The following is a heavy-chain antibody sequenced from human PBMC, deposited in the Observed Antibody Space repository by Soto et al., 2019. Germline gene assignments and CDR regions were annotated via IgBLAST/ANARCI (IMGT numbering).Heavy chain of an antibody. D-gene: IGHD3-10*01. CDR1: GYTLTELS. V-gene: IGHV1-24*01. CDR2: FDPEDGET. J-gene: IGHJ4*02. CDR3: ATVRTYYYGSGNYD. Sequence: ASVKVSCKVSGYTLTELSMHWVRQAPGKGLEWMGGFDPEDGETIYAQKFQGRVTMTEDTSTDTAYMELSGLRSEDTAVYYCATVRTYYYGSGNYDWGQGTLVTVSS.